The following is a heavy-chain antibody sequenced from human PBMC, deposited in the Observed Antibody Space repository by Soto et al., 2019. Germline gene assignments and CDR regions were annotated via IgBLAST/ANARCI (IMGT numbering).Heavy chain of an antibody. CDR1: GGSFTDYY. J-gene: IGHJ3*01. CDR3: ARVRARLLSHAFDF. V-gene: IGHV4-34*01. D-gene: IGHD3-16*02. Sequence: VQLQQWGAGLLKPSETLSLTCAVYGGSFTDYYWTWIRQPPGKGLEWIGEINHSGSTNYNPSLKNRVTISLDTSKNQFSLKVNSVTAADTAVYFCARVRARLLSHAFDFCGQGTLVTVSS. CDR2: INHSGST.